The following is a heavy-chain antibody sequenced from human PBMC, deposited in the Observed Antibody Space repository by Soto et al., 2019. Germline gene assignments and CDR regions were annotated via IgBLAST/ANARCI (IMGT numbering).Heavy chain of an antibody. J-gene: IGHJ5*02. D-gene: IGHD6-19*01. CDR3: AKSGSSGWYGWFDP. Sequence: SGPTLVNPTQTLTLTCIFSGFSLRTSGVGVGWIGQPPGKALEWLGFIYWNDGKRYSPSPKSRLTITKDTSKNQVVLTMTNMDPVDTATYYCAKSGSSGWYGWFDPWGQGTLVTVSS. V-gene: IGHV2-5*01. CDR2: IYWNDGK. CDR1: GFSLRTSGVG.